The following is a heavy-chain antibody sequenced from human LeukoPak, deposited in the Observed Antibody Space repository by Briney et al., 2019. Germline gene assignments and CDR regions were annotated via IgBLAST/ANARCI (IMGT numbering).Heavy chain of an antibody. Sequence: PGGSLRLSCAASGFTFSYYGMHWVRQAPGKGLEWVAVISYDGSNKYYAESVKGRFTISRENSKNTLYLQMNSLRAEDTAVYYCAKDYYDSSGYYNDAFDMWGQGTMVTVSS. J-gene: IGHJ3*02. CDR2: ISYDGSNK. CDR1: GFTFSYYG. CDR3: AKDYYDSSGYYNDAFDM. D-gene: IGHD3-22*01. V-gene: IGHV3-30*18.